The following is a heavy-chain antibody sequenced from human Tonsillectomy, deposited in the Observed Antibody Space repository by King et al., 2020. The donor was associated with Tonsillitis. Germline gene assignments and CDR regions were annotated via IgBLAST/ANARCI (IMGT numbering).Heavy chain of an antibody. D-gene: IGHD4-23*01. CDR3: ARGYYTAVTFAY. CDR2: ISYSGST. V-gene: IGHV4-30-4*01. J-gene: IGHJ4*02. CDR1: GDSISSGNYF. Sequence: QLQESGPGLVKPSQTLSLTCTVSGDSISSGNYFWTWIRQPPGKGLEWIGYISYSGSTSYNPSLKSRVTISIDTSHNQFSLKLNSVTAADSAVYYCARGYYTAVTFAYWGQGILVTVSS.